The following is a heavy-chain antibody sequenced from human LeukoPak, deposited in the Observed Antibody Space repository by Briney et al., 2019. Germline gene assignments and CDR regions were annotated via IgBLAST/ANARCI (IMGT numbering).Heavy chain of an antibody. CDR2: ISAYNGNT. CDR3: ARDHNSSGWSAIDY. Sequence: ASVKVSCKASGYTFTSFGISWVRQAPGQGPEWMGWISAYNGNTNYAQKLQGRVTMTTDTSTSTAYMELRSLRSDDTAVYYCARDHNSSGWSAIDYWGQGTLVTVSS. D-gene: IGHD6-19*01. J-gene: IGHJ4*02. CDR1: GYTFTSFG. V-gene: IGHV1-18*01.